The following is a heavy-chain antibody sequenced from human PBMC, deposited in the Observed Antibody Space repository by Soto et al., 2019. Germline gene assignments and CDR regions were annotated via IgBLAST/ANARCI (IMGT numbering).Heavy chain of an antibody. CDR2: IYYSGST. CDR1: GGSISSSSYY. J-gene: IGHJ4*02. V-gene: IGHV4-39*01. CDR3: ARHGETAVADIDY. Sequence: SETLSLTCTVSGGSISSSSYYWGWIRQPPGKGLEWIGSIYYSGSTYYNPSLKSRVTISVDTSKNQFSLKLSSVTAADTAVYYCARHGETAVADIDYWGQGTLVTVSS. D-gene: IGHD6-19*01.